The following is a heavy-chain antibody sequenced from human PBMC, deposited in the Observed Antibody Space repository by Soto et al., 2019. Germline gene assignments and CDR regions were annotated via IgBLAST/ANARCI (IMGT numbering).Heavy chain of an antibody. CDR3: AKTRYTYYYYGMDV. CDR1: GFTFSSYG. D-gene: IGHD1-26*01. J-gene: IGHJ6*02. CDR2: ISYDGSNK. V-gene: IGHV3-30*18. Sequence: GGSLRLSCAASGFTFSSYGMHWARQAPGKGLEWVAVISYDGSNKYYADSVKGRFTISRDNSKNTLYLQMNSLRAEDTAVYYCAKTRYTYYYYGMDVWGQGTTVTVSS.